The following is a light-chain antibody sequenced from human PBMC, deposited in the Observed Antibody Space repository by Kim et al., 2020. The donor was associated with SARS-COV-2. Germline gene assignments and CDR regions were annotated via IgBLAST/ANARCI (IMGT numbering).Light chain of an antibody. J-gene: IGKJ4*01. V-gene: IGKV1-5*03. Sequence: DIQMTQSPSTLSASVGDRVTITCRASQSIVTLLAWFHQKPGKAPNLLIYTTSSLESGVPSRFSGSGSGTEFTLTISSLQPDDFATYYCQQYHTYPLTFGGGTKVDIK. CDR1: QSIVTL. CDR2: TTS. CDR3: QQYHTYPLT.